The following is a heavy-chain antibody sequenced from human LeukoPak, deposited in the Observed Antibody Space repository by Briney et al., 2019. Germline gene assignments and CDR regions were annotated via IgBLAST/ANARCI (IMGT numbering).Heavy chain of an antibody. CDR3: ARDFEEYYDFWSGYQAIDY. D-gene: IGHD3-3*01. CDR2: ISYDGSNK. V-gene: IGHV3-30*01. CDR1: GFTFSSYA. Sequence: GRSLRLSCAASGFTFSSYAMHWVRQAPGKGLEWVAVISYDGSNKYYADSVKGRFTISRDNSKNTLYLQMNSLRAEDTAVYYCARDFEEYYDFWSGYQAIDYWGQGTLVTVSS. J-gene: IGHJ4*02.